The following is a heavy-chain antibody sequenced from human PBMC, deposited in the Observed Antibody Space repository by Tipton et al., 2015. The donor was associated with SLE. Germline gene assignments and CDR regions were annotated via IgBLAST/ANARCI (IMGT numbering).Heavy chain of an antibody. CDR1: GFTFSSYG. V-gene: IGHV3-33*01. J-gene: IGHJ4*02. D-gene: IGHD3-22*01. Sequence: SLRLSYAASGFTFSSYGMHWVRQAPGKGLEWVAVIWYDGSNKYYADSVKGRFTISRDNSKNTLYLQMNSLRAEDTAVYYCARDRSYYYDSSGYYGCLDYWGQGTLVTVSS. CDR3: ARDRSYYYDSSGYYGCLDY. CDR2: IWYDGSNK.